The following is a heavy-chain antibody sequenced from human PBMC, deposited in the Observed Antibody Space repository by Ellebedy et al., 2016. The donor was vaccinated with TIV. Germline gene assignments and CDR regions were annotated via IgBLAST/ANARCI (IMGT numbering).Heavy chain of an antibody. CDR1: GGFITSSDSY. J-gene: IGHJ5*02. CDR2: IEYSGNI. Sequence: MPGGSLRLSCTVSGGFITSSDSYWGWIRQPPGKGLEWIATIEYSGNIYYNASLKGRVIISADISKNQFSLQVSSLTAADTAVYYCARVKATGDQARGLIDAWGQGTLVTVSS. CDR3: ARVKATGDQARGLIDA. D-gene: IGHD1-26*01. V-gene: IGHV4-39*01.